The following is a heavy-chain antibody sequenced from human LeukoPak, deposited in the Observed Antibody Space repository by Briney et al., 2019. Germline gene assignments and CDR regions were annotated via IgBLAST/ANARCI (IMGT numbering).Heavy chain of an antibody. CDR1: GFTFSGYW. Sequence: GGSLRLSCAASGFTFSGYWMHWVRQAPGKGLVWVSGINTDGSTTTYADSVKGRFTISRDSTKNTLYLQMNSLRAEDTAVYYCSRGYGGTYRGGYWGQGTLVTDSS. D-gene: IGHD1-26*01. J-gene: IGHJ4*02. CDR2: INTDGSTT. CDR3: SRGYGGTYRGGY. V-gene: IGHV3-74*03.